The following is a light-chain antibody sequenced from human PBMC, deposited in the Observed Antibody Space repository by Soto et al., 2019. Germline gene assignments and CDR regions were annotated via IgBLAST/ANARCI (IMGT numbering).Light chain of an antibody. CDR3: QQMRRT. J-gene: IGKJ1*01. CDR1: QSISSW. CDR2: KAS. Sequence: DIQMTQSPSTLSASVGDRVTITCRASQSISSWLAWYQQKPGKAPKLLIYKASSLESGVPSRFSGSGSGTEFTLTISSLQPDDFATYYCQQMRRTFGQGTKVEIK. V-gene: IGKV1-5*03.